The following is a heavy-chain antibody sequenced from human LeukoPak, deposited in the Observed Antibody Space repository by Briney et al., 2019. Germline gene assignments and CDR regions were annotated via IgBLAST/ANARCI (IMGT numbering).Heavy chain of an antibody. V-gene: IGHV4-34*01. CDR3: ARGPTISGTGYFDY. D-gene: IGHD1-7*01. J-gene: IGHJ4*03. Sequence: SETLSLTCAVYGGSFSGYYWSWIRQSPGRGLEWIGEINHSGDTSYNSSVKSRVTISVDTSKNQFSLKVRSLTAADTAVYYCARGPTISGTGYFDYWGQGTLVTVSS. CDR1: GGSFSGYY. CDR2: INHSGDT.